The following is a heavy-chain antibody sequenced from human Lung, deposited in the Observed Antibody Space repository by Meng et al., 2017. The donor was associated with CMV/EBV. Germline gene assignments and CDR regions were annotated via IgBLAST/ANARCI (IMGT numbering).Heavy chain of an antibody. CDR1: GYTFTGYY. J-gene: IGHJ5*02. Sequence: ASVKVSCKASGYTFTGYYMHWVRQAPGQGLEWMGWINPNSGGTNYAQKFQGRVTMTRDTSISTAYMELSRLRSDDTAVYYCAKDAYYYGSGSYGAPGRFDPWGQGTLVTVSS. V-gene: IGHV1-2*02. D-gene: IGHD3-10*01. CDR2: INPNSGGT. CDR3: AKDAYYYGSGSYGAPGRFDP.